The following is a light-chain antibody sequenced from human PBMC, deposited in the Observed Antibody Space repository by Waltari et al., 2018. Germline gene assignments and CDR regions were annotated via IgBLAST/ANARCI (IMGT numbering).Light chain of an antibody. CDR1: KLGDKY. J-gene: IGLJ3*02. CDR3: QVWDSSTAV. V-gene: IGLV3-1*01. Sequence: SYELTQSPSLSVSPGQTASITCSGDKLGDKYASWYQQKPGQSPVLVIYEDSKRPSGIPERFSGSNSGNTATLTISGTQAMDGADYYCQVWDSSTAVFGGGTKLTVL. CDR2: EDS.